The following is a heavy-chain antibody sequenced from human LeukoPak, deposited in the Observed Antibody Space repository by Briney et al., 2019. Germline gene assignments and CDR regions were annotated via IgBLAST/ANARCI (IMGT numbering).Heavy chain of an antibody. Sequence: GGSLRLSCAASGFTFSSYGMHWVRQAPGKGLEWVAFIRYDGSNKYYADSVKGRFTISRDNSKNTLYLQMNSLRAEDTAVYCCAKAPAPPYYDFWSGYPADYMDVWGKGTTVTVSS. J-gene: IGHJ6*03. D-gene: IGHD3-3*01. CDR3: AKAPAPPYYDFWSGYPADYMDV. V-gene: IGHV3-30*02. CDR2: IRYDGSNK. CDR1: GFTFSSYG.